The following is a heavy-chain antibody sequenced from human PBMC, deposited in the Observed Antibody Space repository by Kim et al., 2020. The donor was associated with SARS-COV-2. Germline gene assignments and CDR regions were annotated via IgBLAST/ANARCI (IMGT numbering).Heavy chain of an antibody. V-gene: IGHV4-59*01. CDR3: ARGGGSGFYYG. CDR2: IYYSGST. D-gene: IGHD3-22*01. Sequence: SETLSLTCNVSGGSISSYYWIWIRQPPGKGLEWTGYIYYSGSTDYNPSLKSRATISIDTSKNQFSLRLSSVTAADTAVYYCARGGGSGFYYGWGQGALVTVSS. J-gene: IGHJ4*02. CDR1: GGSISSYY.